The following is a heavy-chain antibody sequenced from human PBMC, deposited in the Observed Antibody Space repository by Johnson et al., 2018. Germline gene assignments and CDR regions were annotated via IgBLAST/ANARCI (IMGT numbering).Heavy chain of an antibody. D-gene: IGHD3-22*01. J-gene: IGHJ1*01. CDR2: MNPNSGNT. CDR1: GYTFASYD. Sequence: QVQLVQSGAEVKKPGASVKVSCKASGYTFASYDINWVRQDTRQGLEWMGWMNPNSGNTGYAQKVQGRVTMNRNTSIGTAYMEQSSLRSDDTAVYYWARGFRDSSGKEYFQHWGQGTVITVSS. V-gene: IGHV1-8*01. CDR3: ARGFRDSSGKEYFQH.